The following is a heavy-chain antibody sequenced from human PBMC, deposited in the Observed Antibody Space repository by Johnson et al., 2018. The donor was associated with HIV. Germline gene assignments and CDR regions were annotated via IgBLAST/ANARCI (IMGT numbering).Heavy chain of an antibody. CDR2: ISSNGGST. CDR3: ARSLPYGSSVGFDI. CDR1: GFTFSSYA. D-gene: IGHD6-6*01. J-gene: IGHJ3*02. V-gene: IGHV3-64*04. Sequence: QVQLVESGGGVVQPGRSLRLSCAASGFTFSSYAMHWVRQAPGKGLEYVSAISSNGGSTYYADSVKGRFTISRDNAKNSLYLQMNSLRAEDTAVYYCARSLPYGSSVGFDIWGQGTMVTVSS.